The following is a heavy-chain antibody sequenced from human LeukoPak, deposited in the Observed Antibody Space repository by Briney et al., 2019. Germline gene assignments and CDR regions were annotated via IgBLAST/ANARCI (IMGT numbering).Heavy chain of an antibody. Sequence: ASVKVSCKASGYTFTSYYMHWVRQAPGQGLEWMGIINPSGGSTSYAQKFQGRVTMTRDTSTSTVYMELSSLRSEDTAVYYCARNMVRGVTHNWFDPWGQGTLVTVSS. J-gene: IGHJ5*02. CDR2: INPSGGST. CDR3: ARNMVRGVTHNWFDP. V-gene: IGHV1-46*01. D-gene: IGHD3-10*01. CDR1: GYTFTSYY.